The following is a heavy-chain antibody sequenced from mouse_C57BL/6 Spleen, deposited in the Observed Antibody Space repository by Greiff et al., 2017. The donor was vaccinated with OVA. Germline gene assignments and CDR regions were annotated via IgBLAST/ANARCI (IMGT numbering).Heavy chain of an antibody. CDR2: IDPSDSET. V-gene: IGHV1-52*01. Sequence: QVQLQQPGAELVRPGSSVKLSCKASGYTFTSYWMHWVKQRPIQGLEWIGNIDPSDSETHYNQKFKDKATLTVDKSSSTAYMQLSSLTSEDSAVYYCARWSYDYGGAYWGQGTLVTVSA. CDR1: GYTFTSYW. J-gene: IGHJ3*01. D-gene: IGHD2-4*01. CDR3: ARWSYDYGGAY.